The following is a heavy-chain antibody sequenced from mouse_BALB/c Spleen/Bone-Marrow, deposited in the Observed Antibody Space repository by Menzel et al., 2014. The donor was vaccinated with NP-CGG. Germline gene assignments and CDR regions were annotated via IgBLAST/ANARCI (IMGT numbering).Heavy chain of an antibody. CDR2: ICGDGST. J-gene: IGHJ4*01. V-gene: IGHV2-3*01. CDR1: GFSLTSYG. D-gene: IGHD2-14*01. Sequence: QVQLKQSGTGLVSPSQRLSITCTVSGFSLTSYGVSWVRPPPGKGLEWLGVICGDGSTNYHSALISRLSISKDNSKSQVFLKLNSLQTDDTATYYCAKQDYYRYDYAMDYWGQGTSVTVSS. CDR3: AKQDYYRYDYAMDY.